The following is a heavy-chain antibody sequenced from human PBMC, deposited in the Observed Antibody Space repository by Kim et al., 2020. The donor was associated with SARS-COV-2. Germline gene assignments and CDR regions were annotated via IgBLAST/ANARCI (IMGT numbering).Heavy chain of an antibody. CDR3: ATDHRGTFDN. D-gene: IGHD3-16*01. V-gene: IGHV3-7*03. J-gene: IGHJ4*02. Sequence: DKYYMDSVKHRITISTDNASKSLYLQMDSRRAEDTAVYYCATDHRGTFDNWGQGTLVTVSS. CDR2: DK.